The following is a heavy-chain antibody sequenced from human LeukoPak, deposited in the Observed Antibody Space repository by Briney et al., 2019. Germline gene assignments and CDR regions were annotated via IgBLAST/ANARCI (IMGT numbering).Heavy chain of an antibody. J-gene: IGHJ6*02. CDR1: GFTFDDYA. CDR3: AKGGEGYFSSTSCYWGVYYYYYYGMDV. CDR2: ISGDGGST. V-gene: IGHV3-43*02. D-gene: IGHD2-2*01. Sequence: GGSLRLSCAASGFTFDDYAMHWVRQAPGKGLEWVSLISGDGGSTYYADSVKGRFTISRDNSKNSLYLQMNNLRTEDTALYYCAKGGEGYFSSTSCYWGVYYYYYYGMDVWGQGTTVTVSS.